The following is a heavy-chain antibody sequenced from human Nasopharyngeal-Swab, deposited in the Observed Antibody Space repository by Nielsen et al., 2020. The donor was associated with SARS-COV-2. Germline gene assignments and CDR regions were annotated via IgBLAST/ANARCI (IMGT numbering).Heavy chain of an antibody. D-gene: IGHD4-11*01. V-gene: IGHV4-61*10. Sequence: GSLRLSCTVSGGSISSGSYYWSWIRQPAGKGLEWIGYIYYSGSTNYNPSLKSRVTISVDTSKNQFSLKLSSVTAADTAVYYCARDASNYGDYYYYYGMDVWGQGTTVTVSS. CDR2: IYYSGST. CDR1: GGSISSGSYY. J-gene: IGHJ6*02. CDR3: ARDASNYGDYYYYYGMDV.